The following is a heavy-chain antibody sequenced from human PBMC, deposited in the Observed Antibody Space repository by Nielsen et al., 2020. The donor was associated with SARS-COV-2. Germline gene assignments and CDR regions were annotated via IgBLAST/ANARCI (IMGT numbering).Heavy chain of an antibody. V-gene: IGHV4-34*01. CDR1: GGSFSGYY. CDR2: INHSGST. D-gene: IGHD3-10*01. Sequence: SETLSLTCAVYGGSFSGYYWSWIRQPPGKGLEWIGEINHSGSTNYNPSLKSRVTISVDTSKNQFSLKLSSVTAADTAVYYCARVLLWFGDAFDIWGQGTMVTVSS. CDR3: ARVLLWFGDAFDI. J-gene: IGHJ3*02.